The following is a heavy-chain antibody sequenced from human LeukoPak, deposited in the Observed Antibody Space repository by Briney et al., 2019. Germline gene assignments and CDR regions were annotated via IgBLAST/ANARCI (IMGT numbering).Heavy chain of an antibody. J-gene: IGHJ4*02. CDR1: GGTFSSYA. CDR3: ASTSSSVVVVAATLHGFDY. Sequence: ASVKVSCKASGGTFSSYAISWVRQAPGQGLEWMGGIIPIFGTANYAQKFQGRVTITADESTSTAYMELSSLRSEDTAVYYCASTSSSVVVVAATLHGFDYWGQGTPVTVSS. V-gene: IGHV1-69*13. CDR2: IIPIFGTA. D-gene: IGHD2-15*01.